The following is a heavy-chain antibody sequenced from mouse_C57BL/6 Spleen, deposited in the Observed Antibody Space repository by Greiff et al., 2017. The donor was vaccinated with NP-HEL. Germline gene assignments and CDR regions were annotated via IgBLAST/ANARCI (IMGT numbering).Heavy chain of an antibody. J-gene: IGHJ2*01. D-gene: IGHD2-3*01. CDR1: GYTFTSYG. Sequence: VKLQQSGAELARPGASVKLSCKASGYTFTSYGISWVKQRTGQGLEWIGEIYPRSGNTYYNEKFKGKATLTADKSSSTAYMELRSLTSEDSAVYFCARRDDGYYYWGQGTTLTVSS. CDR3: ARRDDGYYY. CDR2: IYPRSGNT. V-gene: IGHV1-81*01.